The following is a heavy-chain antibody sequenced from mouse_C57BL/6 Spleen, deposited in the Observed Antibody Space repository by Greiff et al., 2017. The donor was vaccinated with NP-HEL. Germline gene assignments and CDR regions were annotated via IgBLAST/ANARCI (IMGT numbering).Heavy chain of an antibody. Sequence: VQLQQPGAELVKPGASVKLSCTASGYTFTSYWVHWVKQRPGKGLEWIGMIHPNSGSTYYNEKFTSQATLTVDKSSSTVYMQLSSLTSKASAFYYCASDSSWFSYWGQGALVTFSA. J-gene: IGHJ3*01. CDR2: IHPNSGST. CDR1: GYTFTSYW. CDR3: ASDSSWFSY. D-gene: IGHD2-12*01. V-gene: IGHV1-64*01.